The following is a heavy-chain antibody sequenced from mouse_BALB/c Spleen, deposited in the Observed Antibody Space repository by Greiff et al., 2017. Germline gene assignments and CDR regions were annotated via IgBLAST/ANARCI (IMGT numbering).Heavy chain of an antibody. V-gene: IGHV1-80*01. D-gene: IGHD1-1*01. CDR1: GYAFSSYW. CDR2: IYPGDGDT. CDR3: ARLTTVVVPYFDY. J-gene: IGHJ2*01. Sequence: VKLVESGAELVRPGSSVKISCKASGYAFSSYWMNWVKQRPGQGLEWIGQIYPGDGDTNYNGKFKGKATLTADKSSSTAYMQLSSLTSEDSAVYFCARLTTVVVPYFDYWGQGTTLTVSS.